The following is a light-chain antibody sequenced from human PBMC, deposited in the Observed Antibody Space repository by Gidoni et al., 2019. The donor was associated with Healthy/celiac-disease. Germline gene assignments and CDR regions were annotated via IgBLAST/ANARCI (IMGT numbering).Light chain of an antibody. CDR2: GNS. V-gene: IGLV1-40*01. CDR1: SSNIGAGYD. CDR3: QSYDSSLSDDVV. Sequence: QSVLTQPPSVSGAPGQRVTISCTGSSSNIGAGYDVHWYQQLPGTAPKLLIYGNSNRPSGVPDRFSGSKSGTSASLAITGLQAEDEADYYCQSYDSSLSDDVVFGGWTKLTVL. J-gene: IGLJ2*01.